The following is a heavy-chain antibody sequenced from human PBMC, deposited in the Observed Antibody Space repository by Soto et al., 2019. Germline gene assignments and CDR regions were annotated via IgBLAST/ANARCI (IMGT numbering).Heavy chain of an antibody. D-gene: IGHD6-13*01. CDR1: GFTFSNAW. V-gene: IGHV3-15*07. J-gene: IGHJ6*02. CDR3: TTDDAYSTLYYAMDV. Sequence: PGGSLRLSCAASGFTFSNAWMNWVRQAPGKGLEWVGRIKSKTDGGATDYAAPVKGRFTISRDDSKNTLYLQMNSLKTEDTAVYYCTTDDAYSTLYYAMDVWGQGTTVTVSS. CDR2: IKSKTDGGAT.